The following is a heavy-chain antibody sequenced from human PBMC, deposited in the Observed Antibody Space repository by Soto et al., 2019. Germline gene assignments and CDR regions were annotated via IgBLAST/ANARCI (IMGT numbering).Heavy chain of an antibody. Sequence: SETLSLTCTVSGGSISSYYWSWIRQPPGKGLEWIGYIYYSGSTNYNPSLKSRVTISVDTSKNQFSLKLSSVTAADTAVYYCARGDCSGGSCYSFLDYWGQGTRVTVS. D-gene: IGHD2-15*01. V-gene: IGHV4-59*01. CDR2: IYYSGST. CDR1: GGSISSYY. CDR3: ARGDCSGGSCYSFLDY. J-gene: IGHJ4*02.